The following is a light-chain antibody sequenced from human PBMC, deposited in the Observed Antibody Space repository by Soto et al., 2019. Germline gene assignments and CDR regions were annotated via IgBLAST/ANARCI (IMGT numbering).Light chain of an antibody. CDR1: SSDVGGYNY. Sequence: QSALTQPASVSGSPGQSITISCTGTSSDVGGYNYVSWYQQHPGKAPKLMIYEVSNRPSGVSNRFSGSKSGNTASLTISGLQAEDDADYYCSSYKSSSTLGVFGGGTKLTVL. CDR3: SSYKSSSTLGV. J-gene: IGLJ2*01. V-gene: IGLV2-14*01. CDR2: EVS.